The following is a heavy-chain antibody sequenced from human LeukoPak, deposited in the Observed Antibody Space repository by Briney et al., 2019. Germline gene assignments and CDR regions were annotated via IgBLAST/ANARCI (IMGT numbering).Heavy chain of an antibody. CDR3: ARERCSGGSCFYDY. CDR1: GFTFRTYA. CDR2: ISSSSSYI. J-gene: IGHJ4*02. D-gene: IGHD2-15*01. Sequence: GGSLRLSCAASGFTFRTYAMSWVRQAPGKGLEWVSSISSSSSYIYYADSVKGRFTISRDNAKNSLYLQMNSLRAEDTAVYYCARERCSGGSCFYDYWGQGTLVTVSS. V-gene: IGHV3-21*01.